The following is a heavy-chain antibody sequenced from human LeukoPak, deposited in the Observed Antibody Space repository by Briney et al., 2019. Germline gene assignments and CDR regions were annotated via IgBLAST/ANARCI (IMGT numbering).Heavy chain of an antibody. D-gene: IGHD4/OR15-4a*01. CDR2: ISTSYSYI. CDR3: ARDSPTTDYGFDY. CDR1: GFTFSTYS. V-gene: IGHV3-21*01. J-gene: IGHJ4*02. Sequence: PAGSLRLSCAASGFTFSTYSTNWVRQAPRGWLEWVSSISTSYSYIYYADSVTGRFTISRDNAKNSLYLQMNSLRAEDTAVYYCARDSPTTDYGFDYWGQGTLVTVSS.